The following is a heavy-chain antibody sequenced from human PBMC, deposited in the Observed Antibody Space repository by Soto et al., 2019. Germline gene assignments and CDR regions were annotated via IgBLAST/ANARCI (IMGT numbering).Heavy chain of an antibody. J-gene: IGHJ6*02. D-gene: IGHD2-2*01. Sequence: VASVKVSCKASGYRFISYYVHGVRQAPGQGLEWIAVFNPANGSTTYAETFHGRITITTDTSTSTLFMELSSLRSEDTAVYFCARDIPRRKTYYGMDVCGQGTTVTVCS. CDR2: FNPANGST. CDR3: ARDIPRRKTYYGMDV. V-gene: IGHV1-46*01. CDR1: GYRFISYY.